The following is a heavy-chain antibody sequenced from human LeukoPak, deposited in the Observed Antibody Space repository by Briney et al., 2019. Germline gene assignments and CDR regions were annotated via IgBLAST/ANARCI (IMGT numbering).Heavy chain of an antibody. D-gene: IGHD4-17*01. CDR2: ISISGTKT. J-gene: IGHJ4*02. V-gene: IGHV3-23*01. Sequence: PGGSLRLSCEASDFDFSSHAMTWVRQAPGKGLEWLSAISISGTKTYYGDSVKGRFFISRDNSKNTLYLHMNSLRVEDTGIYYCAKHRENYGDSCLDDYWGQGTLVTVSS. CDR3: AKHRENYGDSCLDDY. CDR1: DFDFSSHA.